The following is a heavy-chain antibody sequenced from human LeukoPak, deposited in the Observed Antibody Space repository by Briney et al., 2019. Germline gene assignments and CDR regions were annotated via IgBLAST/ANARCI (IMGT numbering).Heavy chain of an antibody. CDR2: IYYSGST. V-gene: IGHV4-39*01. CDR1: GGSISSSSYY. Sequence: SETLSLTCTVSGGSISSSSYYWGWIRQPPGKGLEWIGSIYYSGSTYYNPSLKSRVTISVDTSKTHFSLKLSSVTAADTAVYYCARREAKDGYNLPNFDYWGQGTLVTVSS. D-gene: IGHD5-24*01. J-gene: IGHJ4*02. CDR3: ARREAKDGYNLPNFDY.